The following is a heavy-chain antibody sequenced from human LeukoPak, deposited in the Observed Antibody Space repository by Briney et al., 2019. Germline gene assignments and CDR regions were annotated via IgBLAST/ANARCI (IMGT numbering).Heavy chain of an antibody. CDR2: IYYSGST. J-gene: IGHJ6*03. CDR3: ARGRSIAAAGFLGGHYYYYMDV. V-gene: IGHV4-59*08. CDR1: GGSISSYY. Sequence: SETLSLTCTVSGGSISSYYWSWIRQPPGKGLEWIGYIYYSGSTNYNPSLKSRVTISVDTSKNQFSLKLSSVTAADTAVYYCARGRSIAAAGFLGGHYYYYMDVWGKGTTVTVSS. D-gene: IGHD6-13*01.